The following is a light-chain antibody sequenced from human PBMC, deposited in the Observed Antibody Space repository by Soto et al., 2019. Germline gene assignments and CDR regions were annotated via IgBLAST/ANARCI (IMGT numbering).Light chain of an antibody. V-gene: IGLV4-69*01. CDR3: QTWGTGIRV. CDR1: SGHSSYA. Sequence: QSVLTQSPSASLGASVKLTCTLSSGHSSYAIAWHQQQPEKGPRHLMIINSDGTHNKGDGIPDRFSGSSSGAERDLTISSLQSEDEAVYYCQTWGTGIRVFGGGTKLTVL. J-gene: IGLJ3*02. CDR2: INSDGTH.